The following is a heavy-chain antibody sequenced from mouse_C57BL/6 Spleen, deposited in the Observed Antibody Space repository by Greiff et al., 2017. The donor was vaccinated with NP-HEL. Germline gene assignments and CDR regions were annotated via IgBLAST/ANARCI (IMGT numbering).Heavy chain of an antibody. J-gene: IGHJ2*01. CDR2: IDPSDSYT. D-gene: IGHD2-5*01. Sequence: QVQLQQPGAELVMPGASVKLSCKASGYTFTSYWMHWVKQRPGQGLEWIGEIDPSDSYTNYNQKFKGKSTLTVDKSSSTAYMQLSSLTSADSAVYYCARPAFYDSKVARDYWGQGTTLTVAS. CDR1: GYTFTSYW. V-gene: IGHV1-69*01. CDR3: ARPAFYDSKVARDY.